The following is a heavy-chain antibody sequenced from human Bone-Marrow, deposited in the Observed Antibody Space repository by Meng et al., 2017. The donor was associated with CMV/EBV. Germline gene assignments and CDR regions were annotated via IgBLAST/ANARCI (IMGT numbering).Heavy chain of an antibody. D-gene: IGHD7-27*01. CDR1: GFTFSSYW. Sequence: GGSLRLSCAASGFTFSSYWMTWVRQAPGKGLEWVSVIYRGGTTFYADSVKGRFTTSRDNSKNTLYLQMNTLRAEDTAVYYCARGTGDWGQGTLVTVSS. CDR2: IYRGGTT. CDR3: ARGTGD. J-gene: IGHJ4*02. V-gene: IGHV3-53*01.